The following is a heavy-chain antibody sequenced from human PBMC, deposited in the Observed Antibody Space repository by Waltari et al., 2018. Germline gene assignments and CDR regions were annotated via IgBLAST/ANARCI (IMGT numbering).Heavy chain of an antibody. CDR3: ASSAAAGTFPFDY. CDR2: IYYSGST. V-gene: IGHV4-59*11. D-gene: IGHD6-13*01. J-gene: IGHJ4*02. Sequence: QVQLQESGPGLVKPSETLSLTCTVSGGSISSHYWSWIRQPPGKGLEWIGYIYYSGSTNYNPSLKRRVTISVDTSKNQFSLKLSSVTAADTAVYYCASSAAAGTFPFDYWGQGTLVTVSS. CDR1: GGSISSHY.